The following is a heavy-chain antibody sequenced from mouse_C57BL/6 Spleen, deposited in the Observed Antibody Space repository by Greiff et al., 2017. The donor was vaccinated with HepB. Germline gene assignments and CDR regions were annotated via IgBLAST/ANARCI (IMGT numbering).Heavy chain of an antibody. J-gene: IGHJ4*01. V-gene: IGHV1-53*01. D-gene: IGHD1-1*01. CDR2: INPSNGGT. CDR3: ARQLITAVVAARGYAMDD. Sequence: QVQLQQPGTELVKPGASVKLSCKASGYTFTSYWMHRVKQRPGQGLEWIGNINPSNGGTNYNEKFKSKATLTVEKSSRTAYMQLSSLTSEDSAVDYGARQLITAVVAARGYAMDDWGQGTSVTVAA. CDR1: GYTFTSYW.